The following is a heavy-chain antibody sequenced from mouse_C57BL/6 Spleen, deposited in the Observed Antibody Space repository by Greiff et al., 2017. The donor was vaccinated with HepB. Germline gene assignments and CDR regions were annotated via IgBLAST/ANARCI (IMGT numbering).Heavy chain of an antibody. J-gene: IGHJ3*01. CDR1: GYTFTDYE. CDR2: IDPETGGT. V-gene: IGHV1-15*01. D-gene: IGHD2-3*01. Sequence: QVQLQQSGAELVRPGASVTLSCKASGYTFTDYEMHWVKQTPVHGLEWIGAIDPETGGTAYNQKFKGKAILTADKSSSTAYMELRSLTSEDSAVYYCTRWLLLAWFAYWGQGTLVTVSA. CDR3: TRWLLLAWFAY.